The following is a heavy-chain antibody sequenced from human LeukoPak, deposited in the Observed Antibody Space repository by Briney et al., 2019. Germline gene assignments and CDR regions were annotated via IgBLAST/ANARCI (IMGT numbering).Heavy chain of an antibody. CDR3: ARQDGRTYYYDSSGYTLDY. Sequence: GASVKVSCKASGYTFTSYAISWVRQAPGQGLEWMGGIIPIFGTANYAQKFQGRVTITADKSTSTAYMELSSLRSEDTAVYYCARQDGRTYYYDSSGYTLDYWGQGTLVTVSS. J-gene: IGHJ4*02. CDR1: GYTFTSYA. D-gene: IGHD3-22*01. V-gene: IGHV1-69*06. CDR2: IIPIFGTA.